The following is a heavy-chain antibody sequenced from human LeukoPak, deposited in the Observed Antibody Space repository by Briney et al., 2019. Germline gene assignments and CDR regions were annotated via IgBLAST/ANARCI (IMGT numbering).Heavy chain of an antibody. V-gene: IGHV1-2*02. CDR2: INPIRGVT. J-gene: IGHJ4*02. CDR1: GYTFTGYY. D-gene: IGHD5-12*01. Sequence: ASVKVSCKASGYTFTGYYMHWVRQAPGQGLEWMGWINPIRGVTNFAQNFLGRVSMSRDTSIRTAYLDMYSLTFDDTAVFYCARGGYSGFDPFDYWGQGTQVTVSS. CDR3: ARGGYSGFDPFDY.